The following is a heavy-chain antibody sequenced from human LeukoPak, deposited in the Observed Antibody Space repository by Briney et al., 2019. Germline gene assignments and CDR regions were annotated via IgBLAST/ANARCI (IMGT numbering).Heavy chain of an antibody. J-gene: IGHJ5*02. V-gene: IGHV1-18*01. CDR1: GYTFTSYG. Sequence: APVKVSWKASGYTFTSYGISWVRQAPGQGLEWMGWISAYNGNTNYAQKLQGRVTMTTDTSTSTAYMELRSLRSDDTAVYYCAREVAAAGSGWFDPWGQGTLVTVSS. CDR3: AREVAAAGSGWFDP. CDR2: ISAYNGNT. D-gene: IGHD6-13*01.